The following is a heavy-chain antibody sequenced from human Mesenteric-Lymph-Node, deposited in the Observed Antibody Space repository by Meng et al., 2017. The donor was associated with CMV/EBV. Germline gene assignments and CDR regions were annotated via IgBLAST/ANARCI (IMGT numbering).Heavy chain of an antibody. D-gene: IGHD6-19*01. CDR3: ARAPVVLAGNWWFDP. J-gene: IGHJ5*02. Sequence: TFSGYSTRCIRRSPGHRLEWMGRIKSIGGVASYTPNFHSGVTMTRYTSISATSMQMNTLGSDDTAGYYSARAPVVLAGNWWFDPWGQGTLVTVSS. CDR2: IKSIGGVA. CDR1: TFSGYS. V-gene: IGHV1-2*06.